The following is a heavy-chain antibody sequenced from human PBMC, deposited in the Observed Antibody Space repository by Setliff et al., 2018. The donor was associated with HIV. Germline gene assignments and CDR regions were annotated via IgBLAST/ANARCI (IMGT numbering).Heavy chain of an antibody. Sequence: ASVKVSCKASGYTFTSYYMHWVRQAPGQGLEWMGIINPSGGSTSYAQKFQGRVTMTRDTSTSTVYMELNSLRGEDSALYYCAGGPTGSGSSYLHYWGQGTLVTVSS. CDR3: AGGPTGSGSSYLHY. CDR1: GYTFTSYY. V-gene: IGHV1-46*01. J-gene: IGHJ4*02. CDR2: INPSGGST. D-gene: IGHD3-10*01.